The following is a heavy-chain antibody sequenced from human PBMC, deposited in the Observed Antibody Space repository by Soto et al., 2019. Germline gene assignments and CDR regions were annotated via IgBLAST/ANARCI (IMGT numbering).Heavy chain of an antibody. V-gene: IGHV4-39*01. Sequence: GSLRLSCAASGFTFSSYAMSWVRQAPGKGLEWIGSIYYSGSTYYNPSLKSRVTISVDTSKNQFSLKLSSVTAADTAVYYCARRGSSWYDYYYGMDVWGQGTTVTVSS. CDR3: ARRGSSWYDYYYGMDV. D-gene: IGHD6-13*01. CDR1: GFTFSSYA. J-gene: IGHJ6*02. CDR2: IYYSGST.